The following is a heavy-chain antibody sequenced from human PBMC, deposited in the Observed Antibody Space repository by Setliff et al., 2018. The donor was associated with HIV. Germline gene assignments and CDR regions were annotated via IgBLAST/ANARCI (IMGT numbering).Heavy chain of an antibody. V-gene: IGHV1-46*01. CDR3: ARLRITMIMMLNYFDH. CDR2: IYPGHAYT. Sequence: ASVKVSCKASGYTFTDYYVHWVRQAPGQGLEWMGIIYPGHAYTSYAQKFKGRVTMASDTSTSTVYMNLRSLRSDDTAVYFCARLRITMIMMLNYFDHWGPGTLVTVSS. J-gene: IGHJ4*02. CDR1: GYTFTDYY. D-gene: IGHD3-22*01.